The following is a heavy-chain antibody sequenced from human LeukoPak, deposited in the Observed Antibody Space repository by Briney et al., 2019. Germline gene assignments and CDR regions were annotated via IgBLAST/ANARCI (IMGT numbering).Heavy chain of an antibody. V-gene: IGHV3-74*01. CDR3: ARSISWHDGWFDP. D-gene: IGHD2-2*01. J-gene: IGHJ5*02. Sequence: PGGSLRLSCAASGFTFSNYWMYWVRQAPGEGLVWVSRISSDGSTTANADSVRGRFTISRDNTKSTLYLQMSRLRAEDTAVYFCARSISWHDGWFDPWGQGTLVTVSS. CDR2: ISSDGSTT. CDR1: GFTFSNYW.